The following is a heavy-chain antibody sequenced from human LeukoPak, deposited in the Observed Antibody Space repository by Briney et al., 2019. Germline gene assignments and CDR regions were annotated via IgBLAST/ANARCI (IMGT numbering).Heavy chain of an antibody. CDR2: IYPGDSDT. CDR3: ARQEQLLVTPLDY. CDR1: GYSFTGYW. V-gene: IGHV5-51*01. J-gene: IGHJ4*02. Sequence: PGESLKISCKGSGYSFTGYWIGWVRQMPGKGLEWMGIIYPGDSDTRYSPSFQGQVTISADKSISTAYLQWSSLKASDTAMYYCARQEQLLVTPLDYWGQGTLVTVSS. D-gene: IGHD6-19*01.